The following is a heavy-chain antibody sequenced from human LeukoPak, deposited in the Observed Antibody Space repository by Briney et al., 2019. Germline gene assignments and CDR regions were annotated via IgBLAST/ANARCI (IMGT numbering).Heavy chain of an antibody. CDR2: IIPIFGTA. J-gene: IGHJ6*03. CDR3: ARDSQDDFWSGYSDYYYYMDV. D-gene: IGHD3-3*01. Sequence: SVKVSCKASGGTFSSYVINWVRQAPGQGLEWMGGIIPIFGTANYAQKFQGRVTITADKSTSTVYMELSSLRSEDTAVYYCARDSQDDFWSGYSDYYYYMDVWGKGTTVTVSS. CDR1: GGTFSSYV. V-gene: IGHV1-69*06.